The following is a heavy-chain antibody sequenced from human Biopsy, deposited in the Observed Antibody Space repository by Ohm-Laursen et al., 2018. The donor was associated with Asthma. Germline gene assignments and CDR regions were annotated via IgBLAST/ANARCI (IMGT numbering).Heavy chain of an antibody. CDR2: VFWSGTT. V-gene: IGHV4-30-4*02. CDR3: ARVASYGDLYFGIDV. J-gene: IGHJ6*02. CDR1: GAYIGSRDHP. Sequence: SDTLSLTCAVGGAYIGSRDHPWSWIRQSPGTGLAWIGFVFWSGTTHYNRSLERRLSISIDTTRNEFSMTLRSVTAADTAVYFCARVASYGDLYFGIDVWGPGTTVSVS. D-gene: IGHD4-17*01.